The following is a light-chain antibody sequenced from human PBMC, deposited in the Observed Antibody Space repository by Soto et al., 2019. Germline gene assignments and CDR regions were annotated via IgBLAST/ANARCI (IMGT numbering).Light chain of an antibody. CDR2: EVT. Sequence: QSVLTQPASVSGSPGQSITISCTGTNSDVGRYHYVSWYQQHPGKVPKLMIYEVTNRPSGVSNRFSGSKSGNAASLTISGLQAEDEADYYCSSYTSNSVVIFGGGTKLTVL. J-gene: IGLJ2*01. CDR1: NSDVGRYHY. V-gene: IGLV2-14*01. CDR3: SSYTSNSVVI.